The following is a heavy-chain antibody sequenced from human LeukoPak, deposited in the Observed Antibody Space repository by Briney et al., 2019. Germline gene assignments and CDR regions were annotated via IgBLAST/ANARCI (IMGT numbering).Heavy chain of an antibody. J-gene: IGHJ6*02. CDR1: GFTFSRYG. V-gene: IGHV3-30*18. Sequence: GKSLRLSCAASGFTFSRYGMHWVRQAPGRGLELVSLRSDDGVTKSYAETVKGRFTIARDNSKNMLYVQMNSLSAEDTAAYYCAKDRGSSSSAYGMDVWGQGTTVTVSS. D-gene: IGHD6-13*01. CDR2: RSDDGVTK. CDR3: AKDRGSSSSAYGMDV.